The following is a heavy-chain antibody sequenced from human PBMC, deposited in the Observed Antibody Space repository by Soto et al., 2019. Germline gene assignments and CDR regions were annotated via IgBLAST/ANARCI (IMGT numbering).Heavy chain of an antibody. CDR1: GFSLTTSGVG. J-gene: IGHJ4*02. CDR3: AHHPYYGLGSYSLAY. D-gene: IGHD3-10*01. Sequence: QITLKESGPTLVRPTQTLTLTCTFSGFSLTTSGVGVGWIRQPPGKALEWLAVIYWDDDKRYSSSLKSRLTITKDTSKNQVVLTMTNMDPVDTATYYCAHHPYYGLGSYSLAYWGQGTLVTVSS. V-gene: IGHV2-5*02. CDR2: IYWDDDK.